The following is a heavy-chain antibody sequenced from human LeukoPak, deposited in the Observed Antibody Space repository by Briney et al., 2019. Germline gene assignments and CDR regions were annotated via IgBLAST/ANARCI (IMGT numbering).Heavy chain of an antibody. J-gene: IGHJ4*02. CDR3: VGEMDSGWYPY. D-gene: IGHD6-19*01. V-gene: IGHV3-48*03. CDR1: GFNFRGYE. CDR2: ISSSGSST. Sequence: GGSLRLSCAASGFNFRGYEMNWVRRAPGKGLQWLAYISSSGSSTYYADSVQDRFTISRDNAKNSLYLHMNSLRVDDTAVYYCVGEMDSGWYPYWGPGTLVTVSS.